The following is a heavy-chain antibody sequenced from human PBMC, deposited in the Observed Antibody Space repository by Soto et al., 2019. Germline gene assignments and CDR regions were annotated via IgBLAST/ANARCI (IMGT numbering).Heavy chain of an antibody. D-gene: IGHD2-15*01. CDR2: INSDGSVS. Sequence: EVQLVESGGGLVQPGGSLRLSCAASGFTFSNYWMYWVRQAPGKGLVWVSRINSDGSVSSYADSVKGRLTISRDNVKNTLYLQMDGRRAEDTAVYYCARGDCVGGTCYSLAGSFYYSMDVWGKGTTVTVFS. V-gene: IGHV3-74*01. CDR1: GFTFSNYW. CDR3: ARGDCVGGTCYSLAGSFYYSMDV. J-gene: IGHJ6*03.